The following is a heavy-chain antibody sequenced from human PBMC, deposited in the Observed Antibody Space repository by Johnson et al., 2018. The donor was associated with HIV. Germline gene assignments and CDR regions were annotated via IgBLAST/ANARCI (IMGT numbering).Heavy chain of an antibody. CDR2: IKSKTDGGTT. J-gene: IGHJ3*02. Sequence: EVQLLESGGGLVKPGGSLRLSCAASGFTFSNAWMSWVRQAPGKGLEWVARIKSKTDGGTTDFAAPLKGRFTISRDDSKNTLYLQMNSLNTEDTAVYYCTIYCSGGSCYPWAFDIWGQGTMVTVSS. D-gene: IGHD2-15*01. CDR3: TIYCSGGSCYPWAFDI. V-gene: IGHV3-15*01. CDR1: GFTFSNAW.